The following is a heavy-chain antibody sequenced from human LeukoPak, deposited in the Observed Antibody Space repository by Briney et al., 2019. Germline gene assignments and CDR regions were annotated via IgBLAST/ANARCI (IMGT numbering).Heavy chain of an antibody. Sequence: GGSLRLSCAASGFSFSSHVMHWVRQAPGKGLEWVSGISGSGGDTYYADSVKGRFTISRDNSKNTLNLQMNGLRAEDTALYYCAKDHNYESSGYYGGFDYWGQGTLVTVSS. V-gene: IGHV3-23*01. CDR3: AKDHNYESSGYYGGFDY. CDR1: GFSFSSHV. CDR2: ISGSGGDT. D-gene: IGHD3-22*01. J-gene: IGHJ4*02.